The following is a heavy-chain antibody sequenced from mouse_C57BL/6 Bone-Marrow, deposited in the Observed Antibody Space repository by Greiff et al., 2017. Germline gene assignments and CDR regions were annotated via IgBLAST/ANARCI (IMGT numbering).Heavy chain of an antibody. CDR3: ARDKGGYYYAMDY. D-gene: IGHD1-3*01. J-gene: IGHJ4*01. CDR2: ISDGGSYT. Sequence: EVKLMESGGGLVKPGGSLKLSCAASGFTFSSYALSWVRQTPEKRLEWVATISDGGSYTYYPDNVKGRVTISRDNAKNNLYLQMSHLKSEDTAMYYCARDKGGYYYAMDYWGQGTSVTVSS. V-gene: IGHV5-4*01. CDR1: GFTFSSYA.